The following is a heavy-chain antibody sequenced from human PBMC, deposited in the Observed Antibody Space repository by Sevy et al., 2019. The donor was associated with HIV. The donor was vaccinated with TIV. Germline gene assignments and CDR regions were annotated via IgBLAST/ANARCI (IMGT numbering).Heavy chain of an antibody. CDR2: ISGSRETT. J-gene: IGHJ4*02. V-gene: IGHV3-23*01. CDR1: GFTFSSYA. CDR3: AKRGNGWYELDY. D-gene: IGHD6-19*01. Sequence: GGSLRLSCAASGFTFSSYAMDWVRQAPGKGLEWVSTISGSRETTYYADSVKGRFTISRDHSQNTVFLQMNSLRAEDTAVYYCAKRGNGWYELDYWDRGTLVTVSS.